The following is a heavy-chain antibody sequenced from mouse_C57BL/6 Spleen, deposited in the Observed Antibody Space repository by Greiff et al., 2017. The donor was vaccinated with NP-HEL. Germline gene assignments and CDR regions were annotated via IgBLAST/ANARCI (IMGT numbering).Heavy chain of an antibody. D-gene: IGHD1-1*01. CDR3: ARNYVGAMDY. CDR1: GFTFSDYG. V-gene: IGHV5-17*01. Sequence: DVQLVESGGGLVKPGGSLKLSCAASGFTFSDYGMHWVRQAPEKGLEWVAYISSGSSTIYYADTVKGRFTIARDTAKNTLFLQMTSLRSEDTAMYYCARNYVGAMDYWGQGTSVTVSS. J-gene: IGHJ4*01. CDR2: ISSGSSTI.